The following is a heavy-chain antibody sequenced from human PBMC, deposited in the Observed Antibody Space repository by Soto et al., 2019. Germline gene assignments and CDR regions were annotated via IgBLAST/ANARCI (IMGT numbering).Heavy chain of an antibody. Sequence: SETLSLTCTVSGGSISSSSYYWGWIRQPPGKGLEWIGSIYYSGSTYYNPSLKSRVTISVDTPKNQFSLKLSSVTAADTAVYYCARGPAGGYDFWSGYYFNWFDPWGQGTLVTVSS. CDR1: GGSISSSSYY. CDR2: IYYSGST. D-gene: IGHD3-3*01. V-gene: IGHV4-39*01. J-gene: IGHJ5*02. CDR3: ARGPAGGYDFWSGYYFNWFDP.